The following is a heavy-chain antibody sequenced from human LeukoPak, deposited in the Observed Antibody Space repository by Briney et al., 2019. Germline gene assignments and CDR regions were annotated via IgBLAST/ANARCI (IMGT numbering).Heavy chain of an antibody. Sequence: KSSETLSLTCTVSGGSISSYYWSWIRQPPGKGLEWIGYIYYSGSTNYNPSLKSRVTISVDTSKNQFSLKLSSVTAADTAVYYCARANVLYYYYYMDVWGKGTTVTVSS. V-gene: IGHV4-59*01. CDR1: GGSISSYY. CDR2: IYYSGST. J-gene: IGHJ6*03. CDR3: ARANVLYYYYYMDV. D-gene: IGHD4/OR15-4a*01.